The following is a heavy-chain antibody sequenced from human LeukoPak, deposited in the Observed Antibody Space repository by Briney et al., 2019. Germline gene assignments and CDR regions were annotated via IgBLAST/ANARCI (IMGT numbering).Heavy chain of an antibody. Sequence: SQTLSLTCAISGDSVSSNSVTWNWIRQSPSRGLEWLGRTYYRSKWYNDYAVSVKNRITINPDTSKNQFSLQLNSVTPEDTAVYYCAREVETSGYFSGWDWGQGTLVTVSS. CDR2: TYYRSKWYN. CDR3: AREVETSGYFSGWD. V-gene: IGHV6-1*01. CDR1: GDSVSSNSVT. J-gene: IGHJ4*02. D-gene: IGHD3-22*01.